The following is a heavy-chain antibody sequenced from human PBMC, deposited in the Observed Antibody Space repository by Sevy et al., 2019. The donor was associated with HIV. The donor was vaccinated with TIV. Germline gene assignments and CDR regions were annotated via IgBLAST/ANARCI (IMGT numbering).Heavy chain of an antibody. CDR3: AKVWETKVPFDY. D-gene: IGHD3-16*01. V-gene: IGHV3-23*01. Sequence: GGSLRLSCAASGFTFSSYAMCWVRQAPGKGLEWVSAIGGSGGSTYYADSVKCRFTISRDNSKNTLYLHMNSLRAEDTAVYYCAKVWETKVPFDYWGQGTLVTVSS. CDR2: IGGSGGST. CDR1: GFTFSSYA. J-gene: IGHJ4*02.